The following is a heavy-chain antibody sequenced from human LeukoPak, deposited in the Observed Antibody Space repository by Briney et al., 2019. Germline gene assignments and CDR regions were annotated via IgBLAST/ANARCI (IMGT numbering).Heavy chain of an antibody. CDR3: VTLELRVLDY. V-gene: IGHV3-21*01. D-gene: IGHD1-7*01. J-gene: IGHJ4*02. CDR2: ISVTSSYI. Sequence: ELVSSISVTSSYIYYADSVNGRFTISRDNAKNSLYLQMNSLRAEDTAVYYCVTLELRVLDYWGQGTLVTVSS.